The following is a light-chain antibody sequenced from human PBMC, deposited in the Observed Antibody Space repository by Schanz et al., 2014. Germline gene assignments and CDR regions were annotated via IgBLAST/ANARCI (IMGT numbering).Light chain of an antibody. J-gene: IGKJ3*01. CDR1: QSVSSN. CDR3: HQYGISPFT. Sequence: EIVLTQSPATLSVSPGERATLSCRASQSVSSNLAWYQQKPGQAPRLLIYGASTRATGIPDRFSGSGSGTDFTLTISRLEPEDFAMYYCHQYGISPFTFGPGTKVDIK. CDR2: GAS. V-gene: IGKV3-20*01.